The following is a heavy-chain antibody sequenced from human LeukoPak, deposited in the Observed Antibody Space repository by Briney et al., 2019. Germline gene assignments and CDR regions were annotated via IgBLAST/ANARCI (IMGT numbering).Heavy chain of an antibody. CDR1: GFTFNEYA. CDR2: ISWNSGNI. CDR3: VKDIRDDPPPYFFAY. V-gene: IGHV3-9*01. J-gene: IGHJ4*02. Sequence: GGSLRLSCEASGFTFNEYAMHWVRQVPGKGLEWVSGISWNSGNIGYADPVKGRFTISRDNAKNSLYLQMNRLRTEDTALYYCVKDIRDDPPPYFFAYWGQGTLVTVSS. D-gene: IGHD5-24*01.